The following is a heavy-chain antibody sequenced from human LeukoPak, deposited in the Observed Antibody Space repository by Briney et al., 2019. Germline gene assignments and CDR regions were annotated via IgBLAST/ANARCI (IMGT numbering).Heavy chain of an antibody. D-gene: IGHD4-23*01. CDR1: GYSISSGYY. CDR2: IYHSGST. Sequence: PSETLSLTCAVSGYSISSGYYWGWIRQPPGKGLEWIGSIYHSGSTYYNPSLKSRVTISVDTSKNQFSLKLNSVTAADTAVYYCARQGTTVVEKLFDYWGQGTLVTVSS. CDR3: ARQGTTVVEKLFDY. V-gene: IGHV4-38-2*01. J-gene: IGHJ4*02.